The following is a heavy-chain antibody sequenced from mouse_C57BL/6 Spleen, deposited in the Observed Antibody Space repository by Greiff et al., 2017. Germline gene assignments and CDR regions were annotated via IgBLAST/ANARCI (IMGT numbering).Heavy chain of an antibody. CDR3: ARGVYSNYADD. J-gene: IGHJ2*01. CDR2: INPSSGYT. V-gene: IGHV1-4*01. Sequence: VQLVESGAELARPGASVKMSCKASGYTFTSYTMHWVKQRPGQGLEWIGYINPSSGYTKYNQKFKDKATLTADKSSSTAYMQLSSLTSEDSAVYYCARGVYSNYADDWGQGTTLTVSS. CDR1: GYTFTSYT. D-gene: IGHD2-5*01.